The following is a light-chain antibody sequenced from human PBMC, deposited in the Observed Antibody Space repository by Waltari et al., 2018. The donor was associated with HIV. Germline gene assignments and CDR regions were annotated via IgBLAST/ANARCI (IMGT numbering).Light chain of an antibody. V-gene: IGLV2-14*01. J-gene: IGLJ3*02. Sequence: QSALTQPASVSGSPGPSITIPCTGTSHDHGGYNSVSWYQQHPGKAPKLMIYEVSNRPSGVSNRFSGSKSGNTASLTISGLQAEDEADYYCSSYTSSSTRVFGGGTKLTVL. CDR1: SHDHGGYNS. CDR3: SSYTSSSTRV. CDR2: EVS.